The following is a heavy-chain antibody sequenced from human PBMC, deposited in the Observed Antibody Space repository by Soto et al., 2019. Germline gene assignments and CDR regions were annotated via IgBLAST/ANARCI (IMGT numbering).Heavy chain of an antibody. CDR1: GFSFSSYG. J-gene: IGHJ4*02. V-gene: IGHV3-33*01. CDR2: ILDDGGDK. D-gene: IGHD4-17*01. Sequence: QVQLVESGGGVVQPGRSLRLSCAASGFSFSSYGMHWVRQAPGKGLEWVAVILDDGGDKDYPDAVKGRFTISRDNSKNTLYLEMNSLRAEDTAVYYCARDDDYGDNGLDYWGQGTLVTVSS. CDR3: ARDDDYGDNGLDY.